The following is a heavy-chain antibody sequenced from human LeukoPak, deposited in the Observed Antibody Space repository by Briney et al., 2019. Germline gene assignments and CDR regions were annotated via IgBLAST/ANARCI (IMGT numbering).Heavy chain of an antibody. CDR3: ARVTGYMIEDYFDY. CDR2: MYHSGSS. CDR1: GYSISSGYY. Sequence: SETLSLTCTVSGYSISSGYYWGWIRQPPGKGLEWIGSMYHSGSSYYNPSLKSRVIFSADTSKNQFSLKLSSVTAADTAVYYCARVTGYMIEDYFDYWGQGTLVTVSS. V-gene: IGHV4-38-2*02. J-gene: IGHJ4*02. D-gene: IGHD3-9*01.